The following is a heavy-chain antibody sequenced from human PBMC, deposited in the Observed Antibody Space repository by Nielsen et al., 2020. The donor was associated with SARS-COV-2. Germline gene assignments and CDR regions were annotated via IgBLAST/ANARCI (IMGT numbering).Heavy chain of an antibody. D-gene: IGHD3-9*01. J-gene: IGHJ6*03. CDR2: MSGGGRNK. Sequence: GGSLRLSCAASGFNFDNFAMCWVRQAPGKGLEWVSVMSGGGRNKYYSDSVKGRFTISRDNSKRTLYLQMTGLRAEDTAVYYCAKHPGILTGENYYYMDVWGKGTTVTVSS. CDR1: GFNFDNFA. CDR3: AKHPGILTGENYYYMDV. V-gene: IGHV3-23*01.